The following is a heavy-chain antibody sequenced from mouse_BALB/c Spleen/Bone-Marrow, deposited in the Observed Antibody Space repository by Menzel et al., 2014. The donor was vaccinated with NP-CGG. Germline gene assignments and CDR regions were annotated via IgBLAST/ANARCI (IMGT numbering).Heavy chain of an antibody. J-gene: IGHJ4*01. CDR2: INPSNGCT. D-gene: IGHD2-2*01. Sequence: QVQLKESGAELVKPGASLKLSCKASGYTFTNYWIHWVKQRPGQGLEWIGEINPSNGCTNYNEKFKTKATLTVDESSSTAYMQLSSLTSEDSAVNYCAARLSHLAMDYWGQGTSVTVSS. CDR3: AARLSHLAMDY. CDR1: GYTFTNYW. V-gene: IGHV1S81*02.